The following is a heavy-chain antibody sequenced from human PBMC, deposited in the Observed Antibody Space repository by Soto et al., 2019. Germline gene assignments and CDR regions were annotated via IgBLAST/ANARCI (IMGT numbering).Heavy chain of an antibody. CDR3: AKDPEVVVTSPDY. CDR2: ISGSGGST. D-gene: IGHD2-21*02. V-gene: IGHV3-23*01. Sequence: QSGGSLRLSCAASGFTFSSYAMHWVRQAPGKGLEWVSAISGSGGSTYYVDSVKGRFTISRDNSRNTLYLQMNSLRAEDTAVYYCAKDPEVVVTSPDYWGQGTLVTVSS. CDR1: GFTFSSYA. J-gene: IGHJ4*02.